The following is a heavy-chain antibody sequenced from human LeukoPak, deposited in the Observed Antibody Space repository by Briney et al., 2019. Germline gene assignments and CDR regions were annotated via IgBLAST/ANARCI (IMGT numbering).Heavy chain of an antibody. Sequence: SETLSLTCTVSGYSISSGYYWGRIRQPPGKGLEWIGSIYHSGSTYYNPSLKSRVTISVDTSKNQFSLKLSSVTAADTAVYYCASQRDTMVRGVTRWGQGTPVTVSS. CDR1: GYSISSGYY. CDR3: ASQRDTMVRGVTR. CDR2: IYHSGST. D-gene: IGHD3-10*01. J-gene: IGHJ4*02. V-gene: IGHV4-38-2*02.